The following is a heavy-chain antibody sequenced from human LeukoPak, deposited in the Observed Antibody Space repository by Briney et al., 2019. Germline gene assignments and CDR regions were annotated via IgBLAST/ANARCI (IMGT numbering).Heavy chain of an antibody. D-gene: IGHD3-3*01. CDR3: ARDSAYYDFWSGYYSHFDY. CDR2: IKQDGSEK. Sequence: GGSLRLSCAASGFTFSSYWMSWVRQAPGKGLEWVANIKQDGSEKYYVDSVKGRFTISRDNAKNLLYLQMNSLRAEDTAVYYCARDSAYYDFWSGYYSHFDYWGQGTLVTVSS. J-gene: IGHJ4*02. V-gene: IGHV3-7*01. CDR1: GFTFSSYW.